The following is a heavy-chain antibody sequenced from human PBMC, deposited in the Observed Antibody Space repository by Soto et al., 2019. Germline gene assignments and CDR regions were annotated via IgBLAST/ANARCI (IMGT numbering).Heavy chain of an antibody. CDR1: GFTFSSYA. Sequence: GGSLRLSCAASGFTFSSYAMSWVRQAPGKGLEWVSAISGSGGSTYYADSVKGRFTISRDNSKNTLYLQMNSLRAEDTAVYYCAKDLLGFVASAGILDYWGQGTLVTVSS. J-gene: IGHJ4*02. D-gene: IGHD6-13*01. CDR2: ISGSGGST. CDR3: AKDLLGFVASAGILDY. V-gene: IGHV3-23*01.